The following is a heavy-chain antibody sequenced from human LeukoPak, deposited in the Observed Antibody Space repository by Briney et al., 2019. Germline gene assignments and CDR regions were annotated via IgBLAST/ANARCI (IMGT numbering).Heavy chain of an antibody. CDR3: ARHMATVTTFDY. Sequence: PGGSLRLSCAASGFTFSSYEMDWVRQAPGKGLEWISYISSRGSTIYYADSVKGRFTVSRDNAKNSLFLQMNSLRAEDTAVYYCARHMATVTTFDYWGQGTLVTVSS. CDR2: ISSRGSTI. J-gene: IGHJ4*02. D-gene: IGHD4-17*01. V-gene: IGHV3-48*03. CDR1: GFTFSSYE.